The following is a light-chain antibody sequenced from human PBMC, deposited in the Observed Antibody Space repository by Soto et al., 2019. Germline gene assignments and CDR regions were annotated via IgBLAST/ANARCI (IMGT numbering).Light chain of an antibody. CDR2: EVT. CDR1: SSDVGSYNF. Sequence: QSALTQPPSASGSPGQSVTISCTGTSSDVGSYNFVSWYQQHPGKAPKLLIYEVTKRPSGVPDRFSGSKSANTASLTVSGLQAEDEAEYFCSSYTGDRGPYVFGTGTKVTVL. V-gene: IGLV2-8*01. CDR3: SSYTGDRGPYV. J-gene: IGLJ1*01.